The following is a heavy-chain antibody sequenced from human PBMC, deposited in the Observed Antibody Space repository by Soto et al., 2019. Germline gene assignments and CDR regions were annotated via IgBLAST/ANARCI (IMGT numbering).Heavy chain of an antibody. CDR1: GYTFTGYY. V-gene: IGHV1-2*04. D-gene: IGHD5-18*01. CDR2: TNPNSGGT. CDR3: ARMGTAMGYGYYYGMDV. Sequence: GASVKVSCKASGYTFTGYYMHWVRQAPGQGLEWMGWTNPNSGGTNYAQKFQGWVTMTRDTSISTAYMELSRLRSDDTAVYYCARMGTAMGYGYYYGMDVWGQGTTVTVSS. J-gene: IGHJ6*02.